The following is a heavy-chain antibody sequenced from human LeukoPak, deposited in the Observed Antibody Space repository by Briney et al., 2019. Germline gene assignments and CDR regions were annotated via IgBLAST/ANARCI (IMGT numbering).Heavy chain of an antibody. J-gene: IGHJ4*02. CDR2: IYYSGST. CDR3: ARGRGGDYVLDY. CDR1: GGSISSYY. Sequence: NSSETLSLTCTVSGGSISSYYWSWIRQPPGKGLEWIGYIYYSGSTNYNPSLKSRVTISVDTSKNQFSLKLSSVTAADTAVYYCARGRGGDYVLDYWGQETLVTVSS. V-gene: IGHV4-59*08. D-gene: IGHD4-17*01.